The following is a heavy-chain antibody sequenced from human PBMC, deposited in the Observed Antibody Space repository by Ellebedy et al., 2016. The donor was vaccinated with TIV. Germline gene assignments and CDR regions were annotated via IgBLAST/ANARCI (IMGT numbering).Heavy chain of an antibody. V-gene: IGHV3-23*01. D-gene: IGHD6-13*01. CDR1: GFTFSSYA. Sequence: GESLKISCAASGFTFSSYAMSWVRQAPGKGLEWVSAISGSGGSTYYADSVKGRFTISRDNAKNSLYLQMNSLRAEDTAVYYCAANGGAAAGSYYYYGMDVWGQGTTVTVSS. J-gene: IGHJ6*02. CDR3: AANGGAAAGSYYYYGMDV. CDR2: ISGSGGST.